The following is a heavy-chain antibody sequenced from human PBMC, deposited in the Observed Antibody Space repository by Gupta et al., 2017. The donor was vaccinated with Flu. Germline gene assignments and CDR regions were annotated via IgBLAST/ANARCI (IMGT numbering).Heavy chain of an antibody. CDR2: IKQDGSYS. Sequence: EVQLVESGGGLVQPGGSLRLSCAASGFTFSGYWMNWVRQAPGKGLEWLANIKQDGSYSHYGDSVKGRFTISRDNAKNSLFLQMKSLRAEDSAVYFCARDFSATGGHDYGCQVTMVTVSS. D-gene: IGHD2-15*01. J-gene: IGHJ4*02. V-gene: IGHV3-7*04. CDR3: ARDFSATGGHDY. CDR1: GFTFSGYW.